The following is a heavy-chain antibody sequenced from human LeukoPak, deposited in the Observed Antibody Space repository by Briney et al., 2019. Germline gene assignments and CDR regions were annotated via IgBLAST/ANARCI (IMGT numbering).Heavy chain of an antibody. CDR2: IYHSGST. J-gene: IGHJ4*02. CDR1: GGSISSGGYS. D-gene: IGHD3-22*01. Sequence: SETLSLTCAVSGGSISSGGYSWSWIRQPPGKGLEWIGYIYHSGSTYYNPSLKSRVTISVDTSKDQFSLKLSSVTAADTAVYYCARRGLSDYDSSGYYHFDYWGQGTLVTVSS. CDR3: ARRGLSDYDSSGYYHFDY. V-gene: IGHV4-30-2*01.